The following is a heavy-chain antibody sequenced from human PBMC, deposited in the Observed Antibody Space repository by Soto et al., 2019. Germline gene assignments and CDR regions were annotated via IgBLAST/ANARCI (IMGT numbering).Heavy chain of an antibody. CDR3: ARLSVSGSQTFDY. Sequence: QTGGSLRLSCAASGFTFNDYWMHWVRQAPGKGLVWVSRINIDGSSITYADSVKGRFTISRDKAKSTLYLQMNSLRVEDTAVYFCARLSVSGSQTFDYWGQGALVTVSS. V-gene: IGHV3-74*01. D-gene: IGHD6-19*01. J-gene: IGHJ4*02. CDR1: GFTFNDYW. CDR2: INIDGSSI.